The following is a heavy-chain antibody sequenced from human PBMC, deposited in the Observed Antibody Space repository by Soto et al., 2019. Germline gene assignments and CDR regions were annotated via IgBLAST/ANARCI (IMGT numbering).Heavy chain of an antibody. CDR1: EFAFENYA. V-gene: IGHV3-9*01. Sequence: EVQLVESGGGLVQPGRSLRLSCVASEFAFENYAMHWVRQAPGKGLEWVSGISWNSGTLVYAASVKGRFTVSRDNAKNSVYLQIDSLRDEDTALYYCSRSPEVGVRGAYWGQGTLVTVSS. CDR3: SRSPEVGVRGAY. J-gene: IGHJ4*02. CDR2: ISWNSGTL. D-gene: IGHD3-10*01.